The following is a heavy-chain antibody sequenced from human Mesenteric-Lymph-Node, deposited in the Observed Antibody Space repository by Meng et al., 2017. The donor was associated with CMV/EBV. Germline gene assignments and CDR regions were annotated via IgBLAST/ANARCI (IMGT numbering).Heavy chain of an antibody. Sequence: GESLKISCAASGFTFSSYAMHWVRQAPGKGLEWVSVIYSGGNTYYADSVKGRFSISRDNSQNTLYLQMNSLRAEDTAVYYCARGRAVTGGIHFDYWGQGTLVTVSS. V-gene: IGHV3-66*02. D-gene: IGHD6-19*01. CDR1: GFTFSSYA. CDR3: ARGRAVTGGIHFDY. J-gene: IGHJ4*02. CDR2: IYSGGNT.